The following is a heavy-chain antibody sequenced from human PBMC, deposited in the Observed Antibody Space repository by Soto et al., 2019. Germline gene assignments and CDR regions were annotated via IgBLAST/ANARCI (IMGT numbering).Heavy chain of an antibody. D-gene: IGHD3-10*01. CDR3: ASGAYASGSSFDY. Sequence: SGKGSCKASGGTCSSYAISWVRQAPGQALAWMGAVIPSFGTANYAQKFQGRVTITADESRSTAYMELSSRRSEDPAVYFCASGAYASGSSFDYWGQGTLVTVS. J-gene: IGHJ4*02. V-gene: IGHV1-69*13. CDR2: VIPSFGTA. CDR1: GGTCSSYA.